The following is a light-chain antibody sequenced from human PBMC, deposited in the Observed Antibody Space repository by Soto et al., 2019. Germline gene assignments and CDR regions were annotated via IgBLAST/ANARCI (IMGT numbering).Light chain of an antibody. V-gene: IGLV2-14*01. CDR3: NSYSSTDTPYV. Sequence: QSALAQPASVSGSPGQSITISRTGSSSDVGGYRYVSWFQQHPGKAPKVIIYEVSNRPSGVSNRFSGSKSGNTASLTISGLQAEDEADYYCNSYSSTDTPYVFGTGTKVTVL. CDR2: EVS. CDR1: SSDVGGYRY. J-gene: IGLJ1*01.